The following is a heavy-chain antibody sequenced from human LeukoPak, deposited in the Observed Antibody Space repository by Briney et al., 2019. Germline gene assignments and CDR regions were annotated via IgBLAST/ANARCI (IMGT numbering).Heavy chain of an antibody. V-gene: IGHV4-59*11. CDR2: IYHSGST. J-gene: IGHJ3*02. CDR1: GVSTSSHY. Sequence: SETLSLSCTVSGVSTSSHYWSWIRQPPGKGLDYIGYIYHSGSTNYNPSLRSRVTMSVDTSKKQFSLGLSSVTAADTAVYYCARLTGMTGAFDIWSQGTMVTVSS. CDR3: ARLTGMTGAFDI. D-gene: IGHD1-20*01.